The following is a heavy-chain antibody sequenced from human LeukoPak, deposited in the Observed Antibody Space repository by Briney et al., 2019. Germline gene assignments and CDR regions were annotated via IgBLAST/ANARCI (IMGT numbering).Heavy chain of an antibody. D-gene: IGHD6-13*01. CDR3: AREQGSSLAYLDY. CDR1: GYTITGYY. Sequence: ASVKVSCKASGYTITGYYMHWVRQAPGQGLEWMGWINPNSGGTNYAQKFQGWVTMTRDTSISTAYMELSRLRSDDTAVYYCAREQGSSLAYLDYWGQGTLVTVSS. CDR2: INPNSGGT. V-gene: IGHV1-2*04. J-gene: IGHJ4*02.